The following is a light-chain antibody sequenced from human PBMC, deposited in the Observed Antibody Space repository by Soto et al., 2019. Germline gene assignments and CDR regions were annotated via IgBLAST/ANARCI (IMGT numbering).Light chain of an antibody. CDR3: QSYDSSLSVVV. V-gene: IGLV1-40*01. Sequence: QSVVTQPPSVSGAPGQRVTISCTGSSSNIGAGYDVQWYQQLPGTAPKLLIYGNSNRPSGVPDRFSGSKSGTSASLAITGLQTEDEADYYCQSYDSSLSVVVFGGGTKLTVL. CDR2: GNS. CDR1: SSNIGAGYD. J-gene: IGLJ2*01.